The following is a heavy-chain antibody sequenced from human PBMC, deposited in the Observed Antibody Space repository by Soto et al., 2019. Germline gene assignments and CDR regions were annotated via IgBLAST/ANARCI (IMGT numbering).Heavy chain of an antibody. V-gene: IGHV3-23*01. CDR3: SVTVSSSWYFDY. Sequence: EVQLLESGGGLVQPGGSLRLSCAASGFTFSSYGMSWVRQAPGKGLEWVSAISGSGVNTYYADSVKGRFTISRDNSKNTLYLQMNSLRAEDTAVYDCSVTVSSSWYFDYWGQGTLVTVSS. CDR2: ISGSGVNT. CDR1: GFTFSSYG. J-gene: IGHJ4*02. D-gene: IGHD6-13*01.